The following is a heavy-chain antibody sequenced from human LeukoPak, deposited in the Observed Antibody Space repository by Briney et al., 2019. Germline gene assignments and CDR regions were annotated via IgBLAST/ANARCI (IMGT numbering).Heavy chain of an antibody. Sequence: PSGTLSLTCAVSGGSISSTHWWNWVRQPPGKGLEWIGEIFHSGTTNYNPSLKSRVTISVDRSKNQFSLKLSSVTAADTAVYYCARGDYGDPQDFDYWGQGTLVTVSS. V-gene: IGHV4-4*02. D-gene: IGHD4-17*01. CDR3: ARGDYGDPQDFDY. CDR1: GGSISSTHW. J-gene: IGHJ4*02. CDR2: IFHSGTT.